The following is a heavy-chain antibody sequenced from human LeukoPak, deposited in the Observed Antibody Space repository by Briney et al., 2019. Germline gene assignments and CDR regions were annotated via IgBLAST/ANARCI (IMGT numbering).Heavy chain of an antibody. CDR3: ARANFLYCSSSTCLFDY. V-gene: IGHV1-2*02. Sequence: ASVKVSCMASGYTFTDYYMHWVRQAPGQGVEWMGWINPNDGDTNYAQKFQGRVTMTRETSISTAHMEVSRLRSDDTAVYYCARANFLYCSSSTCLFDYWGQGTLVTVSS. CDR2: INPNDGDT. D-gene: IGHD2-2*01. CDR1: GYTFTDYY. J-gene: IGHJ4*02.